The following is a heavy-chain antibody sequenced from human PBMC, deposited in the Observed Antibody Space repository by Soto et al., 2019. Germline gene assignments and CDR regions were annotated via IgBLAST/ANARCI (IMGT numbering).Heavy chain of an antibody. V-gene: IGHV5-10-1*01. CDR1: GYSFTSYW. CDR2: IDPSDSYT. CDR3: ARETREYCSSTSCNWFDP. J-gene: IGHJ5*02. Sequence: GESLKISCKGSGYSFTSYWISWVRQMPGKGLEWMGRIDPSDSYTNYSPSFQGHVTISADKSISTAYLQWSSLKASDTAMYYCARETREYCSSTSCNWFDPWGQGTLVTVSS. D-gene: IGHD2-2*01.